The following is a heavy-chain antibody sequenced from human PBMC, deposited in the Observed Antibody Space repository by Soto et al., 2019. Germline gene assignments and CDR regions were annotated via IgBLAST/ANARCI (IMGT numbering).Heavy chain of an antibody. CDR1: GFSLSTNGMG. Sequence: QITVKESGLTLVKPTETLTLTCTFSGFSLSTNGMGVGWIRQHPGKALEWLALIYWDDDKRYSPSLRSRLTIIKDTSKNQVDLTMTNMEPVDTATYYWARLTRGVYDLDRLWEKFDYWGQGTLVTVSS. CDR3: ARLTRGVYDLDRLWEKFDY. CDR2: IYWDDDK. D-gene: IGHD5-12*01. V-gene: IGHV2-5*02. J-gene: IGHJ4*02.